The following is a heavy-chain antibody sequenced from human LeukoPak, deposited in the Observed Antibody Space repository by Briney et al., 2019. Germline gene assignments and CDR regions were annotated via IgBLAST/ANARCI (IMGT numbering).Heavy chain of an antibody. CDR1: GYTFTGYY. CDR3: ARGASYYYDSSGYSNFDY. Sequence: EASVKVSCKASGYTFTGYYMHWVRQAPGQGLEWLAWINLNSGGTNYAQKFQGRVTMTRDTSISTAYMELSRLKSDDTAVYYCARGASYYYDSSGYSNFDYWGQGTLVTVSS. J-gene: IGHJ4*02. CDR2: INLNSGGT. V-gene: IGHV1-2*02. D-gene: IGHD3-22*01.